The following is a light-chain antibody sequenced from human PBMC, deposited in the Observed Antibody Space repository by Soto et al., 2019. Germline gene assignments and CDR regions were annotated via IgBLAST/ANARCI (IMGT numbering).Light chain of an antibody. Sequence: QSVLTQPPSVTGAPGQRVTISCTGNNSNIGAGSGVNWYQQFPDKAPKLLIYANTHRPSGVPDRFSGSTSATSASLAITGLQTQDEADYYCQSFDSSLTGLIFGGGPSYRP. CDR3: QSFDSSLTGLI. J-gene: IGLJ7*01. CDR2: ANT. CDR1: NSNIGAGSG. V-gene: IGLV1-40*01.